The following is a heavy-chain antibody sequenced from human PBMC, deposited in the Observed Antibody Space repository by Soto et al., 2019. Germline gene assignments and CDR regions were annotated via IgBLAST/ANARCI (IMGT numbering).Heavy chain of an antibody. CDR2: IYYSGST. CDR3: ARHSDCSGGSCYSEYFAVGNWFDP. J-gene: IGHJ5*02. CDR1: GGSISSGRYY. D-gene: IGHD2-15*01. Sequence: SDTLSLTCTVSGGSISSGRYYWGWIRQPPGKGLEWIGSIYYSGSTYSNPSLKSRVTTSVDASKDRFSLRLSSVTAADTAVYYCARHSDCSGGSCYSEYFAVGNWFDPWGQGTLVTVSS. V-gene: IGHV4-39*01.